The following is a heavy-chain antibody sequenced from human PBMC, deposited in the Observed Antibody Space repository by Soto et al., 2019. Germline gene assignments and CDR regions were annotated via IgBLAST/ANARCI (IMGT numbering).Heavy chain of an antibody. V-gene: IGHV3-15*01. CDR2: IKSKTDGGTT. Sequence: GSLRLSCAASGFTFSNAWMSWVRQAPGKGLEWVGRIKSKTDGGTTDYAAPVKGRFTISRDDSKNTLYLQMNSLKTEDTAVYCCKRSCSGGSCYSVGFDYWGQGTLVTVSS. D-gene: IGHD2-15*01. CDR3: KRSCSGGSCYSVGFDY. CDR1: GFTFSNAW. J-gene: IGHJ4*02.